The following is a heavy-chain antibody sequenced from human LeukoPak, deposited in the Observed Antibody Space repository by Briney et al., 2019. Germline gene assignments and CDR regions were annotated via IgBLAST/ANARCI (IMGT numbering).Heavy chain of an antibody. CDR1: GFTFSSYS. CDR2: ISSSSSYI. Sequence: GGSLRLSCAASGFTFSSYSMNWVRQAPGKGLEWVSSISSSSSYIYYADSVKGRFTISRDNAKNSLYLQMNSLRAEDTAVYYCASLSTYYYDSRCMGVWGQGTTVTVSS. CDR3: ASLSTYYYDSRCMGV. D-gene: IGHD3-22*01. V-gene: IGHV3-21*01. J-gene: IGHJ6*02.